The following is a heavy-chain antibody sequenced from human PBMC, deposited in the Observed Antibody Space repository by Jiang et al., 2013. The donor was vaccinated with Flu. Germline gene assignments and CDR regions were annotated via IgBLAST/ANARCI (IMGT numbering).Heavy chain of an antibody. V-gene: IGHV3-48*02. CDR1: GFTFSSYS. J-gene: IGHJ4*02. Sequence: VQLLESGGGLVQPGGSLRLSCAASGFTFSSYSMNWVRQAPGKGLEWVSYISSSSSTIYYADSVKGRFTISRDNAKNSLYLQMNSLRDEDTAVYYCAMMGLTGYYRSGAFDYWGQGTLVTVSS. CDR2: ISSSSSTI. CDR3: AMMGLTGYYRSGAFDY. D-gene: IGHD3-9*01.